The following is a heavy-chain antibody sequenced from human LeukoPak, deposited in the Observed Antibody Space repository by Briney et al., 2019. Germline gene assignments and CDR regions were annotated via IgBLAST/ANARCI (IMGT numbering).Heavy chain of an antibody. V-gene: IGHV1-46*01. CDR1: GYTFTSNY. Sequence: ASVKVSCTASGYTFTSNYIHWVRQATGQGREGMGMIYPRDGSTSYAQKCQGRVTVTRETSTSTVHMELSGLRSEDTAVYYCARDFVRVVVAATLPNALDIWGQGTMVTVSS. CDR3: ARDFVRVVVAATLPNALDI. D-gene: IGHD2-15*01. CDR2: IYPRDGST. J-gene: IGHJ3*02.